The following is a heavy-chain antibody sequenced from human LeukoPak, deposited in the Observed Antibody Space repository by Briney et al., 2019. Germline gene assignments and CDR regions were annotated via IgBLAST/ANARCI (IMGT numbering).Heavy chain of an antibody. CDR1: GYTFTGYY. CDR2: ISAYNGNT. V-gene: IGHV1-18*04. J-gene: IGHJ4*02. Sequence: ASVKVSCKASGYTFTGYYMHWVRQAPGQGLEWMGWISAYNGNTNYAQKLQGRVTMTTDTSTSTAYMELRSLRSDDTAVYYCARDHGSGSYQYWGQGTLVTVSS. D-gene: IGHD3-10*01. CDR3: ARDHGSGSYQY.